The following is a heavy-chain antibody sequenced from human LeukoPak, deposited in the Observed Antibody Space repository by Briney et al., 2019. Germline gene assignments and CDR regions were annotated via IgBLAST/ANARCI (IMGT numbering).Heavy chain of an antibody. J-gene: IGHJ6*03. CDR2: IPKNGGA. Sequence: SETLSLTCAVSPGSMDSGLYYWTWIRQPAGKGLEWIGRIPKNGGAAYNPSLRSRVTITVDTSNNHVSLKLTSVTAADTAVYYCARETKDIYSPSWGLYDTYYYIDAWGKGTTVTVSS. CDR1: PGSMDSGLYY. CDR3: ARETKDIYSPSWGLYDTYYYIDA. D-gene: IGHD5/OR15-5a*01. V-gene: IGHV4-61*02.